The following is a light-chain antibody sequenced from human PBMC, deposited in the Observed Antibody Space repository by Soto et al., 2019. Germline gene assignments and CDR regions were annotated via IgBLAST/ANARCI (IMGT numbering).Light chain of an antibody. V-gene: IGKV4-1*01. Sequence: DIVMTQSPDSLAVSLGERATINCKSSQSILYSSNNKNYLAWYQQKPGQPPKLLIYWASTRESGVPDRFSGSGSGADFTLTISSLQAEDAAVYYCQQYYSIPLTFCGGTKVEMK. J-gene: IGKJ4*01. CDR3: QQYYSIPLT. CDR1: QSILYSSNNKNY. CDR2: WAS.